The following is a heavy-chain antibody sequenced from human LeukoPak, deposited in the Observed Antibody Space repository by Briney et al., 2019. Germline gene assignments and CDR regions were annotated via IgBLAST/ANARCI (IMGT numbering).Heavy chain of an antibody. Sequence: PSETLSLTCTVSGDSISSSSYYWGWIRQPPGKGLEWIGYIYYNGSIYYNPSLKSRVTMSVDTSKNQFSLKLSSVTAVDTAVYYCARWLRFDSAFDIWGQGTMVTVSS. J-gene: IGHJ3*02. CDR2: IYYNGSI. CDR1: GDSISSSSYY. D-gene: IGHD5-12*01. CDR3: ARWLRFDSAFDI. V-gene: IGHV4-39*07.